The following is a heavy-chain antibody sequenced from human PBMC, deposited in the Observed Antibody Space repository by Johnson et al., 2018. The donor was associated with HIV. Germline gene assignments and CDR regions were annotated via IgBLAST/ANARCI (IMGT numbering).Heavy chain of an antibody. V-gene: IGHV3-66*02. CDR2: IDDGGST. CDR1: GVSVSDNY. D-gene: IGHD3-10*01. CDR3: ARVAVLWFRDTNAFDI. J-gene: IGHJ3*02. Sequence: VQLVESGGGLVQPGRSLRLSCVASGVSVSDNYMSWVRQPPGKGLEWVSVIDDGGSTYYADSVKGRFTISRDNAKNTLSLQMNRLRIEDTDVYYCARVAVLWFRDTNAFDIWGQGTMVTVSS.